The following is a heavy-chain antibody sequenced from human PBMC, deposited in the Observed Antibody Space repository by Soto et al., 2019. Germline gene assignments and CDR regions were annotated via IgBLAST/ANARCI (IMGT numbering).Heavy chain of an antibody. V-gene: IGHV3-15*07. CDR2: IKTNTEGGTT. CDR1: GLTISNAW. J-gene: IGHJ6*02. D-gene: IGHD2-15*01. CDR3: TTGSVEGV. Sequence: EVQLVESGGGFIYPGGSLRLSCAASGLTISNAWMNWVRQAPGKGLEWVGRIKTNTEGGTTDYAAAVKGRFTVSRDDSKNTLYRQMNSLKTENTPVYYCTTGSVEGVWGQGTTVTVSS.